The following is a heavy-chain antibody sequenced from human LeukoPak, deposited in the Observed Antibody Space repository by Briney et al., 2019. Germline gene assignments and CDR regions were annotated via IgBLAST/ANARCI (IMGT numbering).Heavy chain of an antibody. CDR2: IFNSVTT. V-gene: IGHV4-39*01. CDR1: GGSISSGDFD. CDR3: ARRRKHTDQIDY. Sequence: SETLSLTCIVSGGSISSGDFDWDWIRRPPGKRLEWIGRIFNSVTTHYNPSLNTRVTVSADTPRNQFSLRLCSVTAADTAVYYCARRRKHTDQIDYWGQGTLVTVSS. D-gene: IGHD1-14*01. J-gene: IGHJ4*02.